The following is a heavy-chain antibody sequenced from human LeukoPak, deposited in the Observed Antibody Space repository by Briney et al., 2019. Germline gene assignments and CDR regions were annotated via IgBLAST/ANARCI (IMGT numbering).Heavy chain of an antibody. Sequence: PSHRPSLTCAFSLKNLSSNSAGWNWIRQSPSGGVEWLGRTYYRAKWYNDYAVSVKSPLSIKADTSKNQFSLQLNSVTPEDTAVYDCARGWLLQSFANWGQGTLVTVSS. D-gene: IGHD2-15*01. CDR1: LKNLSSNSAG. CDR2: TYYRAKWYN. V-gene: IGHV6-1*01. CDR3: ARGWLLQSFAN. J-gene: IGHJ4*02.